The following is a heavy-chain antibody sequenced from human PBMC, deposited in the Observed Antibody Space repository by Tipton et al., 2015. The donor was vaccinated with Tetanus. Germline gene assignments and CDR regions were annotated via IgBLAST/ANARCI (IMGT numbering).Heavy chain of an antibody. J-gene: IGHJ4*02. D-gene: IGHD3-22*01. Sequence: QLVQSGAEVKRPGASLKVSCKASGYSSIGYYIHWVRQAPGQGLEWMGWITPHTGGTKVALEFQGRVTMTRDTSISTVYMDLSRLTSEDTAVYYCARYDSSGVTFDYWSQGTLVTVSS. CDR2: ITPHTGGT. CDR1: GYSSIGYY. V-gene: IGHV1-2*02. CDR3: ARYDSSGVTFDY.